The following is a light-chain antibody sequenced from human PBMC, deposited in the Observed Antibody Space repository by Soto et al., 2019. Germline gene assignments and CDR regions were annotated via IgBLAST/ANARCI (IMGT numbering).Light chain of an antibody. V-gene: IGKV3-20*01. Sequence: IVLPQSPGTLSFSPGERATLSCRASQSVSSSYLAWYQQKPGQAPRLLIYGVSSRASGIPDRFFGSGSGTDFTLTINRLEPEDFAVYYCQQYANSPITFGQGTRLEIK. CDR2: GVS. CDR1: QSVSSSY. CDR3: QQYANSPIT. J-gene: IGKJ5*01.